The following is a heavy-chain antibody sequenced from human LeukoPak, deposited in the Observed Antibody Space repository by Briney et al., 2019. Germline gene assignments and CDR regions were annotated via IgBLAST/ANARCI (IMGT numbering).Heavy chain of an antibody. CDR3: AKDWRKNTAIGYGYFDY. Sequence: GGSLRPSCAASGFTFSSYGMHWVRQAPGKGLEWVAFIRYDGSNKYYADSVKGRFTISRDNSKNTLYLQMNSLRAEDTAVYYCAKDWRKNTAIGYGYFDYWGQGTLVTVSS. D-gene: IGHD5-18*01. CDR2: IRYDGSNK. V-gene: IGHV3-30*02. CDR1: GFTFSSYG. J-gene: IGHJ4*02.